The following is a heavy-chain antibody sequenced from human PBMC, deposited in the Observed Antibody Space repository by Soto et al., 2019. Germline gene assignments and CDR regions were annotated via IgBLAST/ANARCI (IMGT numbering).Heavy chain of an antibody. V-gene: IGHV1-18*01. J-gene: IGHJ6*02. CDR2: INTYNGYT. D-gene: IGHD4-4*01. CDR3: ARDLTKGLDV. CDR1: GYTFTSCG. Sequence: QVHLVQSGAEVKKPGASVKVSCKASGYTFTSCGISWVRQAPGQGLEWMGLINTYNGYTNYPQNFQGRVTMTTDTSTGTVYMELRSLTPDDTAVYYCARDLTKGLDVWGQGATVTVSS.